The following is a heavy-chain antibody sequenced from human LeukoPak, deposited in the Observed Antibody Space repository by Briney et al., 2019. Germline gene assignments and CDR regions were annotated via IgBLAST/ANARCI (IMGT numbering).Heavy chain of an antibody. Sequence: SETLSLTCTVSGGSISSSSYCCGWIRQPPGKGLERFGSVYYSGTTYYNPALKSRVTISVDTSKNQFSLKLSSVTAADTAVYYCARPGEGSGYSSSRIDYWGQGTLVTVSS. CDR2: VYYSGTT. CDR3: ARPGEGSGYSSSRIDY. D-gene: IGHD6-13*01. J-gene: IGHJ4*02. V-gene: IGHV4-39*01. CDR1: GGSISSSSYC.